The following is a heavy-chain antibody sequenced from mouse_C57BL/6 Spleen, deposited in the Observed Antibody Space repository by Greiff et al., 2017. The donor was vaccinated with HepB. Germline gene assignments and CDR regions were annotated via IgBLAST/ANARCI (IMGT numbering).Heavy chain of an antibody. Sequence: DVKLQESGGGLVQPGGSLKLSCAASGFTFSDYGMAWVRQAPRKGPEWVAFISNLAYSIYYADTVTGRFTISRENAKNTLYLEMSSLRSEDTAMYYCARHTTGYAMDYWGQGTSVTVSS. CDR3: ARHTTGYAMDY. V-gene: IGHV5-15*01. CDR2: ISNLAYSI. J-gene: IGHJ4*01. CDR1: GFTFSDYG. D-gene: IGHD1-1*01.